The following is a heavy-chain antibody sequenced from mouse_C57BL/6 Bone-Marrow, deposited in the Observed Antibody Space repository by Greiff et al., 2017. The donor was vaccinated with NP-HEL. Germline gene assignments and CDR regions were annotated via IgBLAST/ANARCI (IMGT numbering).Heavy chain of an antibody. J-gene: IGHJ3*01. V-gene: IGHV1-19*01. Sequence: EVQLQQSGPVLVKPGASVKMSCKASGYTFTDYYMNWVKQSHGKSLEWIGVINPYNGGTSYNQKFKGKATLTVDKSSSTAYMELNSLTSEDSAVYYCARSKTGFAYWGQGTLVTVSA. D-gene: IGHD2-5*01. CDR3: ARSKTGFAY. CDR2: INPYNGGT. CDR1: GYTFTDYY.